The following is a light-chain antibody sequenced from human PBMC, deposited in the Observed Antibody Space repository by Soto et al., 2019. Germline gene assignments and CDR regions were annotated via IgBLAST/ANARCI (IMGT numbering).Light chain of an antibody. CDR1: SSNIGAGYD. Sequence: QSALTQPPSVSGAPGQRVTISCTGSSSNIGAGYDVHWYQQLPGTAPKLLIYGNSNRPSGVPDRFSGSKSGTSASLAITGLQAEDEAEYYCQSYDSSLSGPVVFGGGTKLTVL. J-gene: IGLJ2*01. V-gene: IGLV1-40*01. CDR2: GNS. CDR3: QSYDSSLSGPVV.